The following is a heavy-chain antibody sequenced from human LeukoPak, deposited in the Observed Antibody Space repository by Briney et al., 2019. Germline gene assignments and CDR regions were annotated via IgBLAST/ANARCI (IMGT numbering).Heavy chain of an antibody. J-gene: IGHJ4*02. D-gene: IGHD1-26*01. V-gene: IGHV3-15*01. CDR1: GFTFNSAW. CDR2: VKSKADGGAT. CDR3: TSDPRIGRYFDF. Sequence: GGSLRLSCAASGFTFNSAWLNWVRQVPGKGLEWVGRVKSKADGGATDYAAPVKGRFTISRDDSENTFYLQMNSLKTEDTAPYYCTSDPRIGRYFDFWGQGTLVTVS.